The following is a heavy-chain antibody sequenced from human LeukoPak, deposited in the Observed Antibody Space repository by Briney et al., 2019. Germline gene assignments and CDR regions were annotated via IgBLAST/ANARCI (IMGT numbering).Heavy chain of an antibody. D-gene: IGHD5-12*01. CDR1: GYTFTGYY. CDR3: ARGRKVATIIDY. J-gene: IGHJ4*02. V-gene: IGHV1-2*02. Sequence: ASVKVSCKASGYTFTGYYMHWVRQAPGQGLEWMGWINPNRGGTNYAQKFQGRVTMTRDTSISTAYMELSRLRSDDTAVYYCARGRKVATIIDYWGQGTLVTVSS. CDR2: INPNRGGT.